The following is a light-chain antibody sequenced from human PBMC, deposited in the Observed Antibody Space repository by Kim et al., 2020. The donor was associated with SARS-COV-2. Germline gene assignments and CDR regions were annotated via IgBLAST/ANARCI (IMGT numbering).Light chain of an antibody. CDR1: SNNVGNQG. J-gene: IGLJ3*02. CDR2: RNN. Sequence: QTATLTCTGNSNNVGNQGAAWLQQHQGHPPKLLSYRNNNRPSGISERLSASRSGNTASLTITGLQPEDEADYYCSAWDRSLSAWVFAGGTQLTVL. CDR3: SAWDRSLSAWV. V-gene: IGLV10-54*01.